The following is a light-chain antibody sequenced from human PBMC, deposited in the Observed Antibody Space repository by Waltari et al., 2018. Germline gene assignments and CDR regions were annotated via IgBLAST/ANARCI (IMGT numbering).Light chain of an antibody. CDR1: QRIGSY. J-gene: IGKJ4*01. CDR3: QQYTAYALT. Sequence: DIQMTQSPSTLSASVGDRVTITCRASQRIGSYLAWYQQKPGKAPNLLIYKASSLHSGVPSRFSGSGSGTEFTLTSSSLQPDDFATYYCQQYTAYALTFGGGTKVEIQ. V-gene: IGKV1-5*03. CDR2: KAS.